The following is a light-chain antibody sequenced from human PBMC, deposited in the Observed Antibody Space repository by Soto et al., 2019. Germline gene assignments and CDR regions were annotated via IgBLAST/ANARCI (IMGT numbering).Light chain of an antibody. Sequence: DIEVTQSQTSLSASVGDRVTITCQASQDISNYLNWYQQKPGKAPKLLIYDASNLETGVPSRFSGSGSGTDFTFTISFLHPEDIATYYCQPYDNLPPFPFGQGTRLDI. J-gene: IGKJ5*01. V-gene: IGKV1-33*01. CDR1: QDISNY. CDR2: DAS. CDR3: QPYDNLPPFP.